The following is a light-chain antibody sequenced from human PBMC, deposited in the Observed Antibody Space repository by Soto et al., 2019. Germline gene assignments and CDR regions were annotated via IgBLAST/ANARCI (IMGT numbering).Light chain of an antibody. CDR2: WAS. V-gene: IGKV4-1*01. CDR1: QSGFYSSNNYNY. Sequence: TQSPDSVAMSPGETATINCRSSQSGFYSSNNYNYFAWYQQQPGPPPNLLLTWASTREPGVSGRFSGSGFATDFTLTISSLRSEDVAVYYWQQNYDPPLTFGGGTKVDIK. J-gene: IGKJ4*01. CDR3: QQNYDPPLT.